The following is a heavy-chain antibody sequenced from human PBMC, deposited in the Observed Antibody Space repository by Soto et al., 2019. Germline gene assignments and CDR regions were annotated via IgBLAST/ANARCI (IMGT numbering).Heavy chain of an antibody. CDR2: ISGSGGST. D-gene: IGHD3-3*01. J-gene: IGHJ4*02. V-gene: IGHV3-23*01. CDR1: GFTFSSYA. CDR3: AKDGGPYYDFWSGFY. Sequence: EVQLLESGGGLVQPGGSLRLSCAASGFTFSSYAMSWVRQAPGKGLEWVSAISGSGGSTYYADSVKGRFTISRDNYKNTLYLQMNSLRAEDTAVYYCAKDGGPYYDFWSGFYWGQGTLVTVSS.